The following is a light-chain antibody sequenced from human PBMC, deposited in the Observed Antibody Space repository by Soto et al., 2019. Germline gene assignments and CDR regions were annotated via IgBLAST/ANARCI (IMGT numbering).Light chain of an antibody. V-gene: IGKV2-28*01. CDR3: AQGLATPFT. CDR1: RNLLHSTGYYY. Sequence: EIVLTQSPLSLPVTPGEPASISCRSSRNLLHSTGYYYLDWYLQKPGQSPQLLIYLGSNRASGVPDRFSGSGSGTDVTLTISRVEAEDVGVDFCAQGLATPFTFGGGTKVESK. CDR2: LGS. J-gene: IGKJ4*01.